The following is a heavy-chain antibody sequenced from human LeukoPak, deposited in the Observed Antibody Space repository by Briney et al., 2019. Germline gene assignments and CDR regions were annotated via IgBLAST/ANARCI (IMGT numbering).Heavy chain of an antibody. CDR1: GFTFSSYA. Sequence: PGGSLRLSCAASGFTFSSYATHWVRQAPGKGLEYVSAISSNGGSTYYANSVKGRFTISRDNSKNTLYLQMGSLRAEDMAVYYCARDYYDSSGYYDWAGYFDYWGQGTLVTVSS. J-gene: IGHJ4*02. CDR3: ARDYYDSSGYYDWAGYFDY. CDR2: ISSNGGST. V-gene: IGHV3-64*01. D-gene: IGHD3-22*01.